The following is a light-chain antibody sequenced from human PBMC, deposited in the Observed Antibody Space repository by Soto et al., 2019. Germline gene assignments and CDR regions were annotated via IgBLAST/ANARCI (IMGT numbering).Light chain of an antibody. CDR1: QSVSSK. V-gene: IGKV3-15*01. J-gene: IGKJ4*01. CDR2: GAS. CDR3: QHYNNWPLT. Sequence: EIVMTQSPATLSVSPGERATLSCRASQSVSSKLAWYQQKPGQAPRLLIYGASTRATGIPARFSGSGSGTEFTLTISSLQSEDFAVYYCQHYNNWPLTFGGGTKVDNK.